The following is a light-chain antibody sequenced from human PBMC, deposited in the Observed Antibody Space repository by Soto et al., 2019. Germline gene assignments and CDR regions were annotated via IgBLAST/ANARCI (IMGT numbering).Light chain of an antibody. CDR3: QQHGSSPRT. V-gene: IGKV3-20*01. CDR2: GAF. CDR1: QSVSSSS. J-gene: IGKJ1*01. Sequence: EIVLTQSPGTLSLSPGERATLSCRASQSVSSSSLAWYQQKPGQAPRLLIYGAFSRATDIPDRFSVSGSGTDFTLTISRLEPEDFAVYYCQQHGSSPRTFGQGTKVEIK.